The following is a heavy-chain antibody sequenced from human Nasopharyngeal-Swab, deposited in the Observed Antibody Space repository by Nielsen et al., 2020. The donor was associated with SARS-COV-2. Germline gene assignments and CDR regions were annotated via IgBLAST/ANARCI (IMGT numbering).Heavy chain of an antibody. D-gene: IGHD5-24*01. CDR2: IYYSGST. J-gene: IGHJ3*02. V-gene: IGHV4-30-4*01. Sequence: SETLSLTCTVSGGSISSGDYYWSWIRQPPGKGLEWIGYIYYSGSTYYNPSLKSRVTISVDTSKNQFSLKLSSVTAADTAVYYCARVASSRWLQLQIVNAFDIWGQGTMVTVSS. CDR3: ARVASSRWLQLQIVNAFDI. CDR1: GGSISSGDYY.